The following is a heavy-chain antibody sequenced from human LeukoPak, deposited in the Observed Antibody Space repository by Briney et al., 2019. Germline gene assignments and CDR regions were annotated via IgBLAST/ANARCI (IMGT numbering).Heavy chain of an antibody. CDR2: IIPIFGTA. D-gene: IGHD3-22*01. CDR1: GGTFSSYA. V-gene: IGHV1-69*13. CDR3: AKDITMIVVVLDYFDY. Sequence: SVTVSFTASGGTFSSYAISWVRQAPGQGLEWMGGIIPIFGTANYAQKFQGRVTITADESTSTAYMELSSLRSEDTAVYYCAKDITMIVVVLDYFDYWGQGTLVTVSS. J-gene: IGHJ4*02.